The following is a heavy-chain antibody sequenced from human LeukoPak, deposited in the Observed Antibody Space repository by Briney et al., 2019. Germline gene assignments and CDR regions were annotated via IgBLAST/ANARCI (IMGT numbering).Heavy chain of an antibody. CDR1: GFTFSSYG. J-gene: IGHJ4*02. V-gene: IGHV3-33*01. D-gene: IGHD6-19*01. Sequence: GGSLRLPCAASGFTFSSYGMHWVRQAPGKGLEWVAVIWYDGSNKYYADSVKGRFTISRDNSKNTLYLQMNSLRAKDTAVYYCARLGSGWGLDYWGQGTLVTVAS. CDR2: IWYDGSNK. CDR3: ARLGSGWGLDY.